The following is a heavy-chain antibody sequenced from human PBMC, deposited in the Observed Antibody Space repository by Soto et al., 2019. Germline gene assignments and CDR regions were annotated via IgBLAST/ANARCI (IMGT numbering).Heavy chain of an antibody. V-gene: IGHV3-33*01. CDR3: ARAFCTNGVCYYFFDY. CDR2: IYYDGSNR. Sequence: GGSLRLSCAASGFTFGTYAMHWVRQAPGKGLEWVAVIYYDGSNRYYGETVKGRFTISGDNSKSTLYLQMSSLRAEDTVVFYCARAFCTNGVCYYFFDYWGHGTLVTVSS. D-gene: IGHD2-8*01. J-gene: IGHJ4*01. CDR1: GFTFGTYA.